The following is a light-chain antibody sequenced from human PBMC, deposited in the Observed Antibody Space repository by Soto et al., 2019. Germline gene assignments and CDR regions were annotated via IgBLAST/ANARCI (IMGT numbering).Light chain of an antibody. CDR2: EVT. Sequence: QSALTQPPSASGSRGQSVTISCTGTSVDINYVSWFQQHPGKAPKLILCEVTKRPSGVPDRFSGSKSGNTASLTVSGLQDDDEADYYCSSYAGRDIWVFGGGTKVTVL. V-gene: IGLV2-8*01. J-gene: IGLJ3*02. CDR1: SVDINY. CDR3: SSYAGRDIWV.